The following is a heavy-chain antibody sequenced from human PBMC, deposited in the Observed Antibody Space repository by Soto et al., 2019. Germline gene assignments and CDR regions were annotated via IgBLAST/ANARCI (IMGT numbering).Heavy chain of an antibody. Sequence: QVQLVQSGADGKKPGSSVKVSCKASGATFSSSTFTWVRQAPGQGLEWMGRIIPMFGITNSAQKFQGRLGITVDESTNTVFMDMSSLRSADTAIYYCATGALTFGGVLNAWGQGTLVTVSS. CDR3: ATGALTFGGVLNA. D-gene: IGHD3-16*01. CDR1: GATFSSST. J-gene: IGHJ4*02. CDR2: IIPMFGIT. V-gene: IGHV1-69*02.